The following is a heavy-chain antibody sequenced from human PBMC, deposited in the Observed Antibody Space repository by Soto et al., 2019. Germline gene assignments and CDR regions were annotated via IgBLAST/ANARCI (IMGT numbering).Heavy chain of an antibody. CDR1: GGSISSYY. CDR2: IYTSGST. CDR3: ARVRIAARTGAYGMDV. D-gene: IGHD6-6*01. J-gene: IGHJ6*02. Sequence: PSETLSLTCTVSGGSISSYYWSWIRQPAGKGLEWIGRIYTSGSTNYNPSLKSRVTMSVDTSKNQFSLKLSSVTAADTAVYYCARVRIAARTGAYGMDVWCQGTTVTV. V-gene: IGHV4-4*07.